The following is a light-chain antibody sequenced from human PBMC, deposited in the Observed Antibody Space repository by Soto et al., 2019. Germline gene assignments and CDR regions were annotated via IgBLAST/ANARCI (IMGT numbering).Light chain of an antibody. J-gene: IGKJ1*01. V-gene: IGKV1-39*01. CDR3: QQYYSYPWT. CDR1: QTISNY. CDR2: AAS. Sequence: DIQMTQSPSSLSASVGDRVTITCRASQTISNYLNWYQQKPGKAPKLLIYAASTLHSGVPSRFSGSGSGTDFTLTISCLQSEDFATYYCQQYYSYPWTFGQGTKVDIK.